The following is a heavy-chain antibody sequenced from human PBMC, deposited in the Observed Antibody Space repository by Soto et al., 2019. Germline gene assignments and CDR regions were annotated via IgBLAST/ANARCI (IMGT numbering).Heavy chain of an antibody. V-gene: IGHV1-69*01. CDR1: GGTFSSYA. Sequence: QVQLVQSGAEVKKPGSSVKVSCKASGGTFSSYAISWVRQAPGQGPEWTGGIIPIFGTANYAQKFQGRVTITADASTRTAYMELSSLRSEDTAVYYCARDRMVSSSSSVSAFDIWGQGTMVTVSS. CDR3: ARDRMVSSSSSVSAFDI. CDR2: IIPIFGTA. D-gene: IGHD6-6*01. J-gene: IGHJ3*02.